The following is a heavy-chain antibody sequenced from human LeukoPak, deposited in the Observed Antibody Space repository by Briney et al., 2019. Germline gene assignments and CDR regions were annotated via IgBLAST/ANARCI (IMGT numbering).Heavy chain of an antibody. CDR1: GFTFSTYS. D-gene: IGHD1/OR15-1a*01. CDR2: ICSSGTI. CDR3: ARDQGNWNIDY. Sequence: GGSLRLSCAASGFTFSTYSMDWVRQAPGKGLEWVSYICSSGTIYYADSVKGRFTISRDNAKNSLYLQMNSLRADDTAMYYCARDQGNWNIDYWGQGTLVTVSS. V-gene: IGHV3-48*04. J-gene: IGHJ4*02.